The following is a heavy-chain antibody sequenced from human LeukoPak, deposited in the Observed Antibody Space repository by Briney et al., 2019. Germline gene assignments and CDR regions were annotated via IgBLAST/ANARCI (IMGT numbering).Heavy chain of an antibody. D-gene: IGHD1-7*01. Sequence: PGGSLRLACAASGFTFSSYAMHWVRQAPGKGPEWVAIISYDGRNKYYADSGEGRFTISREDSKNTPYVQMNRLRAEDTAVYYCARGHRNGTAFYYYGMDVWGQGTTVTVSS. J-gene: IGHJ6*02. CDR3: ARGHRNGTAFYYYGMDV. CDR1: GFTFSSYA. CDR2: ISYDGRNK. V-gene: IGHV3-30*04.